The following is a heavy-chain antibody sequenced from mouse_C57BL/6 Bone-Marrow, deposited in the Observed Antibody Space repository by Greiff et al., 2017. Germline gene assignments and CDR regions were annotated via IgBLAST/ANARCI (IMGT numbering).Heavy chain of an antibody. CDR2: INPNNGGT. Sequence: EVQLQQSGPELVKPGASVKMSCKASGYTFTDYNMHWVKQSHGKSLEWIGYINPNNGGTSYNQKFKGKATLTVDKSSSTAYMELRSLTSEDSAVXYGAPSYYGSSYVGAMDYWGQGTSVTVSA. CDR3: APSYYGSSYVGAMDY. D-gene: IGHD1-1*01. V-gene: IGHV1-22*01. CDR1: GYTFTDYN. J-gene: IGHJ4*01.